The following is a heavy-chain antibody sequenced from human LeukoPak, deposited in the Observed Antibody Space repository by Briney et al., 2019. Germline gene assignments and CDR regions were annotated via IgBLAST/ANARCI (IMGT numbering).Heavy chain of an antibody. CDR3: AKDPVIYHGGSAWHSFDY. J-gene: IGHJ4*02. CDR1: GFSFSSYA. D-gene: IGHD6-19*01. V-gene: IGHV3-23*01. Sequence: PGGSLRLSCAASGFSFSSYAMSWVRQAPGKGLEWVSYIGGDGNRTYYADSVKGRFTISRDNSKNTLYLQMNSLTAEDTAVYYCAKDPVIYHGGSAWHSFDYWGRGTLVTVSS. CDR2: IGGDGNRT.